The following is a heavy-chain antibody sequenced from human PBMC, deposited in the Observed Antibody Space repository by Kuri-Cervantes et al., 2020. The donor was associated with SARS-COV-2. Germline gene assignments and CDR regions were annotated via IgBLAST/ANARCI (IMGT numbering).Heavy chain of an antibody. CDR3: ASLGDSSGYYLHYYYYYMDV. Sequence: SETLSLTCTVSGGSISSSSYYWGWIRQPPGKGPEWIGSIYYSGSTYYNPSLKSRVTISVDTSKNQFSLKLSSVTAADTAVYYCASLGDSSGYYLHYYYYYMDVWGKGTTVTVSS. V-gene: IGHV4-39*07. CDR1: GGSISSSSYY. D-gene: IGHD3-22*01. CDR2: IYYSGST. J-gene: IGHJ6*03.